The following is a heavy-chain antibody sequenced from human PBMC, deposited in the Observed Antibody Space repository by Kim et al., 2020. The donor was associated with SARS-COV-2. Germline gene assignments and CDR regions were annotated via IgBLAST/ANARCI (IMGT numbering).Heavy chain of an antibody. D-gene: IGHD2-2*01. CDR3: ARDIIVPAAVRGYYYYYGMDV. J-gene: IGHJ6*02. Sequence: SETLSLTCTVSGGSISSYYWSWIRQPPGKGLEWIGYIYYSGSTNYNPSLKSRVTISVDTSKNQFSLKLSSVTAADMAVYYCARDIIVPAAVRGYYYYYGMDVWGQGTTVTVSS. CDR2: IYYSGST. V-gene: IGHV4-59*01. CDR1: GGSISSYY.